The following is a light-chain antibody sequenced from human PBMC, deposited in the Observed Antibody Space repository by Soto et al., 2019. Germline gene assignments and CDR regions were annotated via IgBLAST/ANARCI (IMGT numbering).Light chain of an antibody. CDR3: QKYDSAPFT. CDR2: AAS. J-gene: IGKJ3*01. CDR1: QDISNY. V-gene: IGKV1-27*01. Sequence: DIQMTQSPSSLSASVADSVTITCRASQDISNYLAWYQQKPGQVHKLLIYAASTLQSGVPSRFSGSGSGTDFTLTISSLQPEDVATYYCQKYDSAPFTFGAGTKLYI.